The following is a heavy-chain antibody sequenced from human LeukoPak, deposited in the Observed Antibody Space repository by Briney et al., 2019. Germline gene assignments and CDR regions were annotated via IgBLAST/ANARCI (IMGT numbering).Heavy chain of an antibody. J-gene: IGHJ1*01. CDR3: ARGGYSYEVVFGYFQH. D-gene: IGHD5-18*01. Sequence: PSETLSLTCTVSGGSISSYYWSWIRQPPGKGLEWIGYIYYSGSTNYNPSLKSRVTTSVDTSKNQFSLKLSSVTAADTAVYYCARGGYSYEVVFGYFQHWGQGTLVTISS. CDR1: GGSISSYY. V-gene: IGHV4-59*01. CDR2: IYYSGST.